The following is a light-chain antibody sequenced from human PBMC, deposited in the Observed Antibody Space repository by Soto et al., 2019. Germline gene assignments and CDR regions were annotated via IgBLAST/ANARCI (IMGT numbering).Light chain of an antibody. CDR1: QSIGSAD. CDR2: GAS. V-gene: IGKV3-15*01. Sequence: EIVLTQSPGTLSLSPGDRVTLSCKASQSIGSADLAWFQQRPGQAPRLLIYGASTRATGIPARFRGSGSGTEFTLTISGLQSEDFAVYYCQQYNNWPLTFGGGTKVDIK. CDR3: QQYNNWPLT. J-gene: IGKJ4*01.